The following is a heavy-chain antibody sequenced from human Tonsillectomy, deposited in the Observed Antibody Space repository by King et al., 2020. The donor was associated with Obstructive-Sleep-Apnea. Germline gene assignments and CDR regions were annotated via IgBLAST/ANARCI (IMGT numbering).Heavy chain of an antibody. D-gene: IGHD1-26*01. CDR1: GFTFSNYT. V-gene: IGHV3-30*04. Sequence: VQLVESGGGVVQPGRSLKLSCAASGFTFSNYTMHWVRQAPGKGLEWVAVISSVGSNKYYADSVKGRFTISRDNSKNTLYLRMNSLRAEDTAVYYCASLVGATSWDAFDIWGQGTVVSVSS. CDR2: ISSVGSNK. CDR3: ASLVGATSWDAFDI. J-gene: IGHJ3*02.